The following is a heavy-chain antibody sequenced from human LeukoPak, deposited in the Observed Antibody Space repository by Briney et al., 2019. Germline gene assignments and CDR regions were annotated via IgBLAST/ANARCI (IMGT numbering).Heavy chain of an antibody. CDR3: AKVLGGYYYGSGSYYNQY. Sequence: GGSLRLSCAASGFTVSSNYMTWVRQAPGKGLEWVSHIYSGGSAYYADSVKGRFTISRDNSKNTLYLQMNSLRAEDTAVYYCAKVLGGYYYGSGSYYNQYWGQGTLVTVSS. CDR1: GFTVSSNY. J-gene: IGHJ4*02. V-gene: IGHV3-53*01. D-gene: IGHD3-10*01. CDR2: IYSGGSA.